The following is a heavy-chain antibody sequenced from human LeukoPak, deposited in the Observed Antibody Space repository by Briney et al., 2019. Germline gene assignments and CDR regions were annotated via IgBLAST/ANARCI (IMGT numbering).Heavy chain of an antibody. D-gene: IGHD3-22*01. V-gene: IGHV4-39*07. CDR1: GGSISSSSYY. J-gene: IGHJ5*02. Sequence: PSETLSLTCTVSGGSISSSSYYWGWIRQPPGKGLEWIGSIYYSGSTYYNPSLKSRVTISVDTSKNQFSLKLSSVTAADTAVYYCARAAYYYDSSGYRWFDPWGQGTLVTVSS. CDR3: ARAAYYYDSSGYRWFDP. CDR2: IYYSGST.